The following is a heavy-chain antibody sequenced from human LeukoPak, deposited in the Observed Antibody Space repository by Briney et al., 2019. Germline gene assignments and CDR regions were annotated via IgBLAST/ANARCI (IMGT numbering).Heavy chain of an antibody. CDR3: ARFDGYNYLSVDY. Sequence: ASVKVSCKASGYTFIGYFIHWVRQAPGQGLEWMGWLNPNRGGTNYAQEFPGRVTMTRDTSIRTVYMELSRLTSDDTAVYYCARFDGYNYLSVDYWGQGTLVTVSS. V-gene: IGHV1-2*02. D-gene: IGHD5-24*01. J-gene: IGHJ4*02. CDR1: GYTFIGYF. CDR2: LNPNRGGT.